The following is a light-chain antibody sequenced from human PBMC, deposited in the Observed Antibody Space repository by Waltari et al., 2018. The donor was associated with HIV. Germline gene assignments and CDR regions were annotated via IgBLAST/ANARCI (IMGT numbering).Light chain of an antibody. V-gene: IGLV1-44*01. J-gene: IGLJ2*01. CDR3: SAWDDSLRGPV. CDR1: RSNIEGYT. CDR2: TDN. Sequence: QSVLTQPPSASATPGQRVTISCSGGRSNIEGYTMTWYQQTPGTAPKLLIFTDNQRPSGVPDRFSGSKSGTSASLAISGLQSEDEADYYCSAWDDSLRGPVFGGGTKLTVL.